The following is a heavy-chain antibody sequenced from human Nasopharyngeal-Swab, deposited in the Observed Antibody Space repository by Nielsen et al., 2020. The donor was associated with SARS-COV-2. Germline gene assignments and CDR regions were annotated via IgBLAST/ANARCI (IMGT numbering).Heavy chain of an antibody. J-gene: IGHJ4*02. CDR2: ISYDGSNK. Sequence: GGSLRLSCAASGFTFSSYGMHWVRQAPGQGLEWVAVISYDGSNKYYADSVKGRFTISRDNSKNTLYLQMNSLRAEDTAVYYCAKILTVTDDFDYWGQGTLVTVSS. D-gene: IGHD4-17*01. V-gene: IGHV3-30*18. CDR3: AKILTVTDDFDY. CDR1: GFTFSSYG.